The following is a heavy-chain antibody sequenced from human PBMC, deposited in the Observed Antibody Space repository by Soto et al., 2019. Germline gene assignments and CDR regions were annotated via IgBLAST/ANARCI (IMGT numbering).Heavy chain of an antibody. CDR3: SRRAPEGFDH. CDR1: GASISRSPYC. V-gene: IGHV4-39*01. J-gene: IGHJ5*02. CDR2: LCYSGN. Sequence: PSETLSLTCTVSGASISRSPYCWAWIRQPPGKGLEWVGSLCYSGNYYRPSLKSRVTISVDTSKNQLSLNLTSVTAADMAIYYCSRRAPEGFDHWGQGTLVTVSS.